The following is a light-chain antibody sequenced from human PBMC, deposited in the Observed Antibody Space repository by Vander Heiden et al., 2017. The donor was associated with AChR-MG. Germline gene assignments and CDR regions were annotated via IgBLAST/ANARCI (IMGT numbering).Light chain of an antibody. CDR1: QSVSSSY. V-gene: IGKV3-20*01. CDR3: QQDGSSPPYT. J-gene: IGKJ2*01. CDR2: GAS. Sequence: EIVLTQSPGPLPLSPGEPATLSCRASQSVSSSYLAWYQQKPGQAPRLLIYGASSRATGIPDRFSGSGSGTDFTLTISRLEPEDFAVYYCQQDGSSPPYTFGQGTRLEIK.